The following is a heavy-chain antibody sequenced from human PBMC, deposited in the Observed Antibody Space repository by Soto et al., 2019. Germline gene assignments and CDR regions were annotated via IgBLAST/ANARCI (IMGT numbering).Heavy chain of an antibody. Sequence: ASVKVSCKACGGTFSSYASSWVRQDTGQGLEWMGGIIPIFGTANYAQKFQGRVTITADESTSTAYMELSSLRSEDTAVYYCARSLRSNYAYVWGSYRYPWSDPWGQGTLVTVSS. CDR2: IIPIFGTA. J-gene: IGHJ5*02. D-gene: IGHD3-16*02. CDR3: ARSLRSNYAYVWGSYRYPWSDP. CDR1: GGTFSSYA. V-gene: IGHV1-69*13.